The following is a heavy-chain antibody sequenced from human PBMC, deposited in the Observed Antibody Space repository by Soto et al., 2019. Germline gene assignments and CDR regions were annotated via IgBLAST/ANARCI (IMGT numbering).Heavy chain of an antibody. V-gene: IGHV3-66*01. CDR1: GFTVSSNY. D-gene: IGHD4-17*01. J-gene: IGHJ4*02. CDR2: IYSGGST. Sequence: GSLRLSCAASGFTVSSNYMSWVRQAPGKGLEWVSVIYSGGSTYYADSVKGRFTISRDNSKNTLYLQMNSLRAEDTAVYYCARDSDDDYGDYEKDYWGQGT. CDR3: ARDSDDDYGDYEKDY.